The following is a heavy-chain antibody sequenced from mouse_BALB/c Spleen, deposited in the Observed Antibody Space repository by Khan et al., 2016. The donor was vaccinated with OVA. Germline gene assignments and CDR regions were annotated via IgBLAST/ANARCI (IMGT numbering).Heavy chain of an antibody. V-gene: IGHV14-1*02. D-gene: IGHD2-13*01. Sequence: EVQLQESGAELVRPGALVKLSCKASGFNIEDYFIHWVNQRPEQGLEWIGWIDPKNDKTVHDPRFRGRASITADTSSNTAYLQLSSLTSEDTAVYYCGRGDYPHFAMDYWGQGTSVTVSS. J-gene: IGHJ4*01. CDR3: GRGDYPHFAMDY. CDR1: GFNIEDYF. CDR2: IDPKNDKT.